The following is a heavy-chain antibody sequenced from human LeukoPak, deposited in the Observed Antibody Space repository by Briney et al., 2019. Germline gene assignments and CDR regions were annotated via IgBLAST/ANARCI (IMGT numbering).Heavy chain of an antibody. D-gene: IGHD2-21*01. J-gene: IGHJ4*02. CDR3: ARDRQCGY. V-gene: IGHV1-18*01. CDR2: ISPYNGNT. CDR1: GYTFTSYG. Sequence: GASVKVSCKASGYTFTSYGISWVGQAPGQGLEWMGWISPYNGNTNYAPKLQGGLTMTTDTSTSAAYMELRSLRSDDTAVYYCARDRQCGYWGQGTLVTVSS.